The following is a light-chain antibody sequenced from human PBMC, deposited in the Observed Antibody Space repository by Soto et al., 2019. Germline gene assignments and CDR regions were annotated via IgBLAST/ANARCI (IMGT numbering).Light chain of an antibody. CDR1: QSINNN. CDR2: GAS. V-gene: IGKV3-15*01. Sequence: EIVMTQSPATLSVSPGERVILSCRASQSINNNLAWYQLKPGQAPRLLIHGASTKATGIPARFSGSGSGTEFPLTISSLQSDDFAVYYCQHYSNWPPFTFGGGTKVEIK. CDR3: QHYSNWPPFT. J-gene: IGKJ4*01.